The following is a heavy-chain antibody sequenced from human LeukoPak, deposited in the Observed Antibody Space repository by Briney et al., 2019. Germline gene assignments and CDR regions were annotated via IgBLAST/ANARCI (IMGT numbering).Heavy chain of an antibody. D-gene: IGHD2-2*02. Sequence: GRSLRLSCAASGFTFSSYGMHWVRQAPGKGLEWVAVISYDGSNKYYADSVKGRFTISRDNSKNTLYLQMNSLRAEDTAVYYCARGGYCSSTSCYKWRFDYWGQGTLVTVSS. V-gene: IGHV3-30*03. CDR1: GFTFSSYG. CDR2: ISYDGSNK. J-gene: IGHJ4*02. CDR3: ARGGYCSSTSCYKWRFDY.